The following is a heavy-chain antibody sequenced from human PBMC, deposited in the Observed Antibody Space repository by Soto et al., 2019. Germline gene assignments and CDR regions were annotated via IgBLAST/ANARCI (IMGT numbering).Heavy chain of an antibody. Sequence: SLRLSCTASGFTFGDYAMSWVRQAPGKGLEWVGFIRSKAYGGTTEYAASVKGRFTISRDDSKSIAYLQMNSLKTEDTAVYYCTRPPPSGGMDGWGQGTTATGSS. D-gene: IGHD6-6*01. J-gene: IGHJ6*02. CDR2: IRSKAYGGTT. CDR3: TRPPPSGGMDG. CDR1: GFTFGDYA. V-gene: IGHV3-49*04.